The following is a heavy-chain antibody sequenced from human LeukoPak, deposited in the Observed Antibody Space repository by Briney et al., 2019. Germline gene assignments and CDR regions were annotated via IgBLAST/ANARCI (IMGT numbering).Heavy chain of an antibody. Sequence: GGSLRLSCAASGFIFSRDSMNWVRQAPGKGLEWISYISRDSNIIFYADSVRGRFTISRDNAKNSLYLQMNSLRAEDTAVYYCAKVKPPYSSSSHGGFFDYWGQGTLVTVSS. CDR3: AKVKPPYSSSSHGGFFDY. V-gene: IGHV3-48*01. CDR2: ISRDSNII. J-gene: IGHJ4*02. D-gene: IGHD6-6*01. CDR1: GFIFSRDS.